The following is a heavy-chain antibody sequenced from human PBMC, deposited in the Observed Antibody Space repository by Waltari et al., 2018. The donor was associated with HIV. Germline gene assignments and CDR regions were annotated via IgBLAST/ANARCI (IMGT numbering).Heavy chain of an antibody. V-gene: IGHV3-15*02. D-gene: IGHD3-22*01. CDR1: GFNFSNAW. CDR3: TAQGFYYHSSVYQDF. J-gene: IGHJ4*02. Sequence: EVQLVESGGTLVKHGGSLRLSCAASGFNFSNAWMNWVRQAPGKGLEWVGRIKSETDGGTIDYAAPVKGRFTISRDDSKNTLYLQMNSLKTEDTAVYYCTAQGFYYHSSVYQDFWGQGTLVTVSS. CDR2: IKSETDGGTI.